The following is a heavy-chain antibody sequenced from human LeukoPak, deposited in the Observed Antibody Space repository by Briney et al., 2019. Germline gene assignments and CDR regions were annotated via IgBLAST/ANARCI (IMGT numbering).Heavy chain of an antibody. Sequence: PGGSLRLSCAASGFTFSSYAMSWVRQAPGKGLEWVSAISGSGGSTYYADSVKGRFTISRDNAKNSLYLQMNSLRAEDTAVYYCASIRWPHYFDYWGQGTLVTVSS. V-gene: IGHV3-23*01. D-gene: IGHD4-23*01. CDR1: GFTFSSYA. CDR2: ISGSGGST. CDR3: ASIRWPHYFDY. J-gene: IGHJ4*02.